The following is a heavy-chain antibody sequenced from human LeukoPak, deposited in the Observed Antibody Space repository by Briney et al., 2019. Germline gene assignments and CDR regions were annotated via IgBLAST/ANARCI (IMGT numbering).Heavy chain of an antibody. J-gene: IGHJ4*02. Sequence: PSETLSLTCAVYGGSFSGFSWSWIRQPPGKGLEWIGYIYHSGSTYYNPSLKSRVTISVDRSKNQFSLKLSSVTAADTAVYYCARALAVTTQLDYWGQGTLVTVSS. V-gene: IGHV4-30-2*01. CDR3: ARALAVTTQLDY. CDR2: IYHSGST. CDR1: GGSFSGFS. D-gene: IGHD4-17*01.